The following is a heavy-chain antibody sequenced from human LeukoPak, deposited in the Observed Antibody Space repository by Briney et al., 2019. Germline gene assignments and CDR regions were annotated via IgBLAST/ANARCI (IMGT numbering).Heavy chain of an antibody. CDR3: MRGSSGTYHGIYNWFDP. D-gene: IGHD1-26*01. J-gene: IGHJ5*02. CDR1: GYTFTNYD. CDR2: MNPNSGNT. Sequence: XSVKVSCKASGYTFTNYDINWVRQATGQGLEWMGWMNPNSGNTGSAQKFQGRVTMTRSTSISTAYMELSSLRSEDTAVYYCMRGSSGTYHGIYNWFDPWGQGTLVTVSS. V-gene: IGHV1-8*01.